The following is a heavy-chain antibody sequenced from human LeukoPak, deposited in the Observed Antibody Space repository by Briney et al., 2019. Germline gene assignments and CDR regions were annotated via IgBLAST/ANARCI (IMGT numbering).Heavy chain of an antibody. Sequence: ASVKVSCKASGYAFSDYYMHWVRQAPGQGLEWMGWINPNSGGTNYAQKFQGRVTMTRDTSISTAYMELSRLRSDDTAVYYCARTDIVVVPAAKGFDYWGQGTLVTVSS. V-gene: IGHV1-2*02. CDR2: INPNSGGT. CDR3: ARTDIVVVPAAKGFDY. J-gene: IGHJ4*02. D-gene: IGHD2-2*01. CDR1: GYAFSDYY.